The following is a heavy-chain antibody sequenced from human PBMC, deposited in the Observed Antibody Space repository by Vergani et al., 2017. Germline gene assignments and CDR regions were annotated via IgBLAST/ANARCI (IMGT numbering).Heavy chain of an antibody. CDR2: INPSGGST. J-gene: IGHJ6*02. CDR1: GYTFTSYY. Sequence: QVQLVQSGAEVKTPGASVKVSCKASGYTFTSYYMHWVRPAPGQGLEWMGIINPSGGSTSYAQKFQGRVTMTRDTSTSTVYMELSSLRSEDTAVYYCARGLLVRGAIKSYYYYGMDVWGQGTTVTVSS. D-gene: IGHD3-10*01. V-gene: IGHV1-46*01. CDR3: ARGLLVRGAIKSYYYYGMDV.